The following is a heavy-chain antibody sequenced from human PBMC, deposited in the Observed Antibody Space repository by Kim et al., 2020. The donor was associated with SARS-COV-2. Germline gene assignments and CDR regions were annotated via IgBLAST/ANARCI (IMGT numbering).Heavy chain of an antibody. CDR3: AKHLDYDSSVYYSPAPFYCYGMDV. D-gene: IGHD3-22*01. J-gene: IGHJ6*02. V-gene: IGHV3-30*18. Sequence: GGSLRLSCVASGFTFSNFGMHWVRQAPGKGLEWVALISSAGSHKYNNDSVKGRFTISRDDSKNTVYLQMNSLRAEDTATYYCAKHLDYDSSVYYSPAPFYCYGMDVWGQGTTVIVSS. CDR2: ISSAGSHK. CDR1: GFTFSNFG.